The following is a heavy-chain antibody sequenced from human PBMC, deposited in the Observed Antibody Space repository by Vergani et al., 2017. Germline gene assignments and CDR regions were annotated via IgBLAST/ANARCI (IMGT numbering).Heavy chain of an antibody. CDR2: ISNSSSYI. CDR3: ASAADELRYFDWLPNLYYYGMDV. Sequence: EVQLVESGGGLVKPGGSLRLSCAASGFTFSSYSMNWVRQAPGKGLEWVSSISNSSSYIYYADSVKGRFTISRDNAKNSLYLQMNSLRAEDTAVYYCASAADELRYFDWLPNLYYYGMDVWGQGTTVTVSS. CDR1: GFTFSSYS. V-gene: IGHV3-21*01. D-gene: IGHD3-9*01. J-gene: IGHJ6*02.